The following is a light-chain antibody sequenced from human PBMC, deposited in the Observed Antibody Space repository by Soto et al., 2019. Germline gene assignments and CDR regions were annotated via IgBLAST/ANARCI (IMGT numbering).Light chain of an antibody. V-gene: IGKV1-9*01. CDR2: AAS. Sequence: IRMTQSPASLSASTGDRVTITCRASQGISSFLAWYQQKPGRAPKLLIYAASTLQSGVPSRFSGSGSGTEFTLTITSLQPEDFATYYCQQLNFFPITFGQGTRLEN. J-gene: IGKJ5*01. CDR3: QQLNFFPIT. CDR1: QGISSF.